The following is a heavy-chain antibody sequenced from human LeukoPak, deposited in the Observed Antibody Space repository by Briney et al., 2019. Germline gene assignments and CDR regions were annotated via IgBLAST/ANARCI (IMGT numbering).Heavy chain of an antibody. CDR3: ARSPGFWGDFGY. Sequence: GASLQISCKGSGYSFTSYCIGCVRQLPGKGLEWMGIIYPGDSDTRYSPSFQGQVTISADKSISTDYLQWSSLKASDTAMYYCARSPGFWGDFGYWGQGTLVTVSS. V-gene: IGHV5-51*01. CDR1: GYSFTSYC. CDR2: IYPGDSDT. D-gene: IGHD3-3*01. J-gene: IGHJ4*02.